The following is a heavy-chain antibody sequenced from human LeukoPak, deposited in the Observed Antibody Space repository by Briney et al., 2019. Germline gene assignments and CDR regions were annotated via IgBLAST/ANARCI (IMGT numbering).Heavy chain of an antibody. CDR2: IYYSGST. CDR3: RVTTNVYDYIDV. Sequence: SQTLSLTCTVSGGSISSGDYYWSWIRQPPGKGLEWIGYIYYSGSTYYNPSLKSRVTISLDRSRNQVSLKLTSVTAADTAVYYCRVTTNVYDYIDVWGKGTTVIVSS. D-gene: IGHD1/OR15-1a*01. CDR1: GGSISSGDYY. V-gene: IGHV4-30-4*03. J-gene: IGHJ6*03.